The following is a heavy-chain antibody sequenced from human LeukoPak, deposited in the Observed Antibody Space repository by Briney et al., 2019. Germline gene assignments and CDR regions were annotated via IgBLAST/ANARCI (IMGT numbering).Heavy chain of an antibody. CDR1: GYTFTSYY. V-gene: IGHV1-46*03. D-gene: IGHD6-13*01. CDR2: INPSGGNT. Sequence: ASVKVSCKASGYTFTSYYLHWVRQAPGQGLEWMGMINPSGGNTIYAQKFQGRVTMTRDTSTTTVYMQLSSLRSEDTAVYSCTRAVGASGSSLDYWGQGTLVTVSS. J-gene: IGHJ4*02. CDR3: TRAVGASGSSLDY.